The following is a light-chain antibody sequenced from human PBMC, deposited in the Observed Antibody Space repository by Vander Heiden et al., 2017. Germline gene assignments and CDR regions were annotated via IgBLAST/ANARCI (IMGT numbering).Light chain of an antibody. J-gene: IGLJ3*02. Sequence: SYVLTQPPPVSVAPGQPARITCGGNNIGSKTVHWYQQRPGQAPVLVVYDDSDRPSGIPERSSGSNSGNTATLTISRVEAGDEADYYCQLWDSSSDHVVFGGGTKLTVL. V-gene: IGLV3-21*02. CDR2: DDS. CDR3: QLWDSSSDHVV. CDR1: NIGSKT.